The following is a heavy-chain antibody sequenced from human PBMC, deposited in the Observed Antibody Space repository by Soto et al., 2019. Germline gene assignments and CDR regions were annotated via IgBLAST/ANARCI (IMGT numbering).Heavy chain of an antibody. CDR2: TYYRSKWSS. D-gene: IGHD4-4*01. CDR3: VRMHGSNWYFDY. J-gene: IGHJ4*02. CDR1: GDSVSNNSAS. Sequence: PSQTLSLTCVISGDSVSNNSASWGWFRQSPSRGLEWLGRTYYRSKWSSDYAVSVTGRITITPDTSKNQFSLHLNSVTPGDTAVYYCVRMHGSNWYFDYRGQGTLVTVSS. V-gene: IGHV6-1*01.